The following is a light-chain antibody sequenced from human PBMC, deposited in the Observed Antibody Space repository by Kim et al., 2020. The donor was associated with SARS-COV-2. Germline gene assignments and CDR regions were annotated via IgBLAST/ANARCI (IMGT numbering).Light chain of an antibody. CDR1: SLRSYY. Sequence: ALVQTVSITCQGDSLRSYYASWDQQKPGQAPLLVIYGKNNRPSGIPDRFSGSSSGNTASLTITGAQAEDEADYFCNSRDSSGNHLVFGGGTQLTVL. J-gene: IGLJ2*01. CDR2: GKN. CDR3: NSRDSSGNHLV. V-gene: IGLV3-19*01.